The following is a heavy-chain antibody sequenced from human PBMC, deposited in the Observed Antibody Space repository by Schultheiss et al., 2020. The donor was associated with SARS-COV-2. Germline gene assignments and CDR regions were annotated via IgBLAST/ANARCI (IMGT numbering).Heavy chain of an antibody. CDR3: ARPLAAWNYYDSSGPRDAFDI. J-gene: IGHJ3*02. V-gene: IGHV4-59*05. CDR1: GGSISSYY. CDR2: IYYSGST. Sequence: SETLSLTCTVSGGSISSYYWSWIRQPPGKGLEWIGSIYYSGSTYYNPSLKSRVTISVDTSKNQFSLKLSSVTAADTAVYYCARPLAAWNYYDSSGPRDAFDIWGQGTMVTVSS. D-gene: IGHD3-22*01.